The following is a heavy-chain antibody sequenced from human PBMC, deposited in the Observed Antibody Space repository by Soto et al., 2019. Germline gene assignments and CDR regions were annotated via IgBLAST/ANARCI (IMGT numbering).Heavy chain of an antibody. CDR2: IKEDGTEQ. CDR3: ARDRKASSYVWSKVLDY. Sequence: EVQLVESGGGLVRPGGSLRLSCTVSGFSLRSFYMSWVRQAPGKGLEWVANIKEDGTEQHYVASVEGRFTISRDNPKNTLYLQMNSLRVEDTAVYYCARDRKASSYVWSKVLDYWGQGALVTVSA. D-gene: IGHD3-16*01. CDR1: GFSLRSFY. V-gene: IGHV3-7*03. J-gene: IGHJ4*02.